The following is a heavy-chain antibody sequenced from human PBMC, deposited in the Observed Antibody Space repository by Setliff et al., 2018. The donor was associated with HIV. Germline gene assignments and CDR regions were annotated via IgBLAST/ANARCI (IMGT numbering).Heavy chain of an antibody. V-gene: IGHV1-2*02. D-gene: IGHD3-22*01. CDR1: GYTFTGYY. J-gene: IGHJ1*01. CDR2: ISPNNGDK. Sequence: ASVKVSCKASGYTFTGYYIHWVRQAPGQGLEWMGWISPNNGDKNIPQSFQGRVTMARETSINTAYLELSGLRSEDTAMYNCATLRAYYYDTSGQEYLQHLGHGTLVTVSA. CDR3: ATLRAYYYDTSGQEYLQH.